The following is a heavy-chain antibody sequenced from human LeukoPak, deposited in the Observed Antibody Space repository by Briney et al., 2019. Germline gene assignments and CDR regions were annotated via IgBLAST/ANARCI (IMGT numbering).Heavy chain of an antibody. V-gene: IGHV4-34*01. J-gene: IGHJ4*02. Sequence: SETLPLTCAVYGGSFSGYYWSWIRQPPGKGLEWIGEINHSGSTNYNPSLKSRVTISVDTSKNQFSLKLSSVTAADTAVYYCARGRSSWRNYYFDYWGQGTLVTVSS. CDR1: GGSFSGYY. CDR3: ARGRSSWRNYYFDY. D-gene: IGHD6-13*01. CDR2: INHSGST.